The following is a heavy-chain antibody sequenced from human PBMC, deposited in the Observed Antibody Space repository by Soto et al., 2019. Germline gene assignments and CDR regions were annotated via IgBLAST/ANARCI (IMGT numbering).Heavy chain of an antibody. V-gene: IGHV3-11*01. D-gene: IGHD4-17*01. Sequence: GGSLRLSCAASGFTFSDYYMSWVRQAPGKGLEWVSYISSSGSTIYYAASVKGRFTISRDNAKNLRYLQMNSLRAEDTAVYYCARVTTVTATYYYYGMDVWGQGTTVTVSS. CDR2: ISSSGSTI. CDR1: GFTFSDYY. J-gene: IGHJ6*02. CDR3: ARVTTVTATYYYYGMDV.